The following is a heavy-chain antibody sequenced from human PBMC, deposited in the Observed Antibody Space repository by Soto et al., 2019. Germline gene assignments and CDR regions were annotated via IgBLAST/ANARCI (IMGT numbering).Heavy chain of an antibody. J-gene: IGHJ4*02. CDR3: ARVPAIFGVVIFDY. Sequence: ASVPVSCKASGYTFTSYAMHWVRQAPGQRLEWMGWISAGNGNTKYSQKFQGRVTITRDTSASTAYMELSRLRSEDTAVYYCARVPAIFGVVIFDYWGQGTLVTVSS. V-gene: IGHV1-3*01. D-gene: IGHD3-3*01. CDR1: GYTFTSYA. CDR2: ISAGNGNT.